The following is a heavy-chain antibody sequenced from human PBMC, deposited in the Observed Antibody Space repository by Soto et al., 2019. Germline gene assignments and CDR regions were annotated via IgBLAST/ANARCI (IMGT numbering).Heavy chain of an antibody. J-gene: IGHJ6*02. CDR2: IYPDDSDT. V-gene: IGHV5-51*01. CDR1: GYSFTNYW. CDR3: ARRPSEFYGVDV. Sequence: GESLKISCNGSGYSFTNYWICWVRQMPGKGLEWMGIIYPDDSDTRYSPSFQGQVTISADKSISTAYLQWSSLKASDTAMYFCARRPSEFYGVDVWGQGTTVTVSS. D-gene: IGHD3-10*01.